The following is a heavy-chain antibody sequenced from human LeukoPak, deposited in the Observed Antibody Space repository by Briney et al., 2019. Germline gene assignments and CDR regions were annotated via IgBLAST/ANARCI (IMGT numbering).Heavy chain of an antibody. D-gene: IGHD6-13*01. J-gene: IGHJ5*02. CDR3: ARAPYSSSWPNWFDP. CDR2: TYYSAKWYN. CDR1: GDSFSSNSAA. V-gene: IGHV6-1*01. Sequence: SQTLSLTCAISGDSFSSNSAAWNWIRQSPSRGLEWLGRTYYSAKWYNDYAVSVKSRITINPDTSKNQFSLQLNSVTPEDTAVYYCARAPYSSSWPNWFDPWGQGTLVTVSS.